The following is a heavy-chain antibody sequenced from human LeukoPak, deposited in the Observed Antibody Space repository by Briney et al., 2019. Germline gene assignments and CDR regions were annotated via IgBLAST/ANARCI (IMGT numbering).Heavy chain of an antibody. CDR3: ARVRVAARPGDY. V-gene: IGHV1-8*01. Sequence: GASVKVSFKASGYTFTSYDINWVRQATGQGLEWMGWMNPNSGNTGYAQKFQGRVTMTRNTSISTAYMELSSLRSDDTAVYYCARVRVAARPGDYWGQGTLVTVSS. CDR2: MNPNSGNT. CDR1: GYTFTSYD. D-gene: IGHD6-6*01. J-gene: IGHJ4*02.